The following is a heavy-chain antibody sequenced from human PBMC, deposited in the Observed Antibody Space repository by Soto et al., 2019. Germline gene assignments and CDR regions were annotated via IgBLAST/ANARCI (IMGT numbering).Heavy chain of an antibody. V-gene: IGHV3-30*18. CDR1: GFTFSSYG. J-gene: IGHJ3*02. CDR3: AKLDDFWSDYYRPHEDAFDI. CDR2: ISYDGSNK. Sequence: GGSLRLSCAASGFTFSSYGMHWVRQAPGKGLEWVAVISYDGSNKYYADSVKGRFTISRDNSKNTLYLQMNSLRAEDTAVYYCAKLDDFWSDYYRPHEDAFDIWGQGTMVTVSS. D-gene: IGHD3-3*01.